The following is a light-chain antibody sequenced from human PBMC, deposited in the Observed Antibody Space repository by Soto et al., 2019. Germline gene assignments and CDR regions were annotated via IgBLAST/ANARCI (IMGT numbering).Light chain of an antibody. CDR2: LNNDASH. Sequence: QSVLTQPPSASASLGASVKLTCTLSSGHSSYAIAWHQKQPDKGPRYLMDLNNDASHTKGGGVPDRFSGSSSGAERFLIISSLQSEDEADYYCQTWGTGFQVFGGGTKLTVL. V-gene: IGLV4-69*01. CDR3: QTWGTGFQV. CDR1: SGHSSYA. J-gene: IGLJ2*01.